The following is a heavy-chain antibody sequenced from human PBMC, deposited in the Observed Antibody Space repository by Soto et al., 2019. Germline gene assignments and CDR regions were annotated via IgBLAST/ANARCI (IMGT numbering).Heavy chain of an antibody. CDR2: IWYDGSNK. D-gene: IGHD3-22*01. V-gene: IGHV3-33*01. CDR3: ARESSHYDSSGYYYGTGKFDY. CDR1: GFTFSSYG. Sequence: QVQLMESGGGVVQPGRSLRLSCAASGFTFSSYGMHWVRQAPGKGLEWVAVIWYDGSNKYYADSVKGRFTISRDNSKNTLYLQMNSLRAEDTAVYYCARESSHYDSSGYYYGTGKFDYWGQGTLVTVSS. J-gene: IGHJ4*02.